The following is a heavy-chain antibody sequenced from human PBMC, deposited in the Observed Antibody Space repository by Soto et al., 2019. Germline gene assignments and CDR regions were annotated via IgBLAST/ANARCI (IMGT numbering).Heavy chain of an antibody. CDR2: ISTSGSTI. V-gene: IGHV3-48*03. J-gene: IGHJ4*02. D-gene: IGHD6-13*01. CDR1: GFTFSRYE. CDR3: ARELAAAGSFDY. Sequence: GGSLRLSCAASGFTFSRYEMNWVRQAPGKGLEWISYISTSGSTIYYADSVKGRFTISRDNAKNSLYLQMNSLRAEDTAVYYCARELAAAGSFDYWGQGXLVTVYS.